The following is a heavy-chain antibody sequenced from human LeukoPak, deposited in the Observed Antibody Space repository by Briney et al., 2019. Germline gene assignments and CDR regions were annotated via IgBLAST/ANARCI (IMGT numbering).Heavy chain of an antibody. CDR3: ARGAAAKYNWFVP. Sequence: LEASVKVSCKASGYTFTSYGISWVRQAPGQGLEWMGIINPSGGSTSYAQKFQGRVTMTRDTSTSTVYMELSSLRSEDTAVYYCARGAAAKYNWFVPWGQGTLVTVSS. CDR2: INPSGGST. V-gene: IGHV1-46*01. D-gene: IGHD6-13*01. J-gene: IGHJ5*02. CDR1: GYTFTSYG.